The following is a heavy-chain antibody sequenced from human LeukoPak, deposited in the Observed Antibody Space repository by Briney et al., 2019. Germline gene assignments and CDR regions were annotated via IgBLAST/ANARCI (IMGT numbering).Heavy chain of an antibody. D-gene: IGHD6-19*01. Sequence: RGGSLRLSCSASGFTFIGYAMHWVRQAPGRGVEYVSGISSTGGSTNYAGPVKGRFTISRDNSKNTMYLKMSNLRADDTAVYYCVKDHGDSNGWYVRGFDYWGQGTLVTVSS. CDR1: GFTFIGYA. CDR2: ISSTGGST. J-gene: IGHJ4*02. CDR3: VKDHGDSNGWYVRGFDY. V-gene: IGHV3-64D*06.